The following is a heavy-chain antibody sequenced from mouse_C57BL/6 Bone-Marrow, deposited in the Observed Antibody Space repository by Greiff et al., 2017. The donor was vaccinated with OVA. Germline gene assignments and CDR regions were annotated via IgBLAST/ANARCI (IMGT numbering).Heavy chain of an antibody. CDR3: ARDSSGYGRFDY. J-gene: IGHJ2*01. CDR1: GYTFTDYY. Sequence: EVQLQQSGPELVKPGASVKMSCKASGYTFTDYYMHWVKQSHGKSLEWIGYIYPNNGGNGYNQKFKGKATLTVDKYSRTAYMELRSLTSEDSAVYYCARDSSGYGRFDYWGQGTTLTVSS. D-gene: IGHD3-2*02. CDR2: IYPNNGGN. V-gene: IGHV1-34*01.